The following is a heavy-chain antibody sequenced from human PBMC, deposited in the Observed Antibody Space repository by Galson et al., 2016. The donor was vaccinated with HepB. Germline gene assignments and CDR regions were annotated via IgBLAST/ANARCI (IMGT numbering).Heavy chain of an antibody. V-gene: IGHV3-23*01. J-gene: IGHJ3*01. CDR1: GFTSTNYA. D-gene: IGHD6-19*01. CDR2: IRGDGSAT. CDR3: AKAQPTHTIGWGGAFDV. Sequence: SLRLSCAASGFTSTNYAMTWVRQAPGRGLEWVSTIRGDGSATLYADSVKGRFTISTDSSKNTLYLQMSGLRAEDTAGYYCAKAQPTHTIGWGGAFDVWGQGKMVNVFS.